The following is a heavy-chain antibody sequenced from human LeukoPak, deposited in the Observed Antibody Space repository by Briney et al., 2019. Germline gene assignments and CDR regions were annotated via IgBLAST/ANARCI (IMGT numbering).Heavy chain of an antibody. Sequence: GGSLRLSCAASGFTFSRNGMHWVRQAPGKGLEWVSAISGSGGSTYYADSVKGRFTISRDNSKNTLYLQMNSLRAEDTAVYYCAKDIPGVSYSSSWSTMGTGYFDYWGQGTLVTVSS. CDR1: GFTFSRNG. CDR2: ISGSGGST. D-gene: IGHD6-13*01. J-gene: IGHJ4*02. V-gene: IGHV3-23*01. CDR3: AKDIPGVSYSSSWSTMGTGYFDY.